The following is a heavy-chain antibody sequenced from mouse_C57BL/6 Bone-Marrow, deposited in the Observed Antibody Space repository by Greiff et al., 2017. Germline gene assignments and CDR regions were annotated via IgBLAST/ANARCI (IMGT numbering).Heavy chain of an antibody. D-gene: IGHD2-5*01. V-gene: IGHV1-64*01. J-gene: IGHJ1*03. Sequence: VQLQQSGAELVKPGASVKLSCKASGYTFTSYWMHWVKQRPGQGLEWIGMIHPNSGSTNYNEKFKSKATLTVDKSSSTAYMQLSSLTSEDSAVYYCARRSNLKYFDVWGTGTTVTVSS. CDR3: ARRSNLKYFDV. CDR2: IHPNSGST. CDR1: GYTFTSYW.